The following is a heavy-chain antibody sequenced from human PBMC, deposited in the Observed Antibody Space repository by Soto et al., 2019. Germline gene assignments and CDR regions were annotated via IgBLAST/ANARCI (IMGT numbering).Heavy chain of an antibody. V-gene: IGHV1-69*13. CDR1: GGTFSSYA. CDR2: IIPIFGTA. CDR3: ARKQSSRPGFKPLGFDY. Sequence: SVKVSCKASGGTFSSYAISWVRQAPGQGLEWMGGIIPIFGTANYAQKFQGRVTITADESTSTAYMELSSLRSEDTAVYYCARKQSSRPGFKPLGFDYWGQGTLVTVYS. D-gene: IGHD6-19*01. J-gene: IGHJ4*02.